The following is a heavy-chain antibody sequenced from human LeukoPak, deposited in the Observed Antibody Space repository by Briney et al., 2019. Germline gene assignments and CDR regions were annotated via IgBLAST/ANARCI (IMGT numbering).Heavy chain of an antibody. V-gene: IGHV4-38-2*02. D-gene: IGHD2/OR15-2a*01. CDR3: VKALPFSD. J-gene: IGHJ4*02. Sequence: SETLSLTCTVSGYSISSGYYWDWIRQPPGKSLEWIGSVYHTGSTSYNPSLKRRVTISVDTSTNQFSLKLTSLTAADTAVYYCVKALPFSDWGQGTLVTVSS. CDR1: GYSISSGYY. CDR2: VYHTGST.